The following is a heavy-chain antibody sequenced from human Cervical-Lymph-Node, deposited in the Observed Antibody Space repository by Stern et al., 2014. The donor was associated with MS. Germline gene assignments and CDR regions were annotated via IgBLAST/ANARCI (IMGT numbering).Heavy chain of an antibody. Sequence: QVQLVQSGAEVKKPGASVKVSCKASGYTFTSYYMHWVRQAPGQGLEWMGIINPSSGTTIYAQKFQGRVTMTRDTSTSTVYMELSSLRSEDTAVYYCARPSVSGTTSRLLYWGQGTLVTVSS. CDR3: ARPSVSGTTSRLLY. CDR2: INPSSGTT. D-gene: IGHD1-7*01. CDR1: GYTFTSYY. J-gene: IGHJ4*02. V-gene: IGHV1-46*01.